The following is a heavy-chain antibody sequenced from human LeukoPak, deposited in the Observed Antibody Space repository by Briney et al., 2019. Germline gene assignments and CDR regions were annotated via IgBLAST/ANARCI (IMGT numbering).Heavy chain of an antibody. J-gene: IGHJ3*02. Sequence: GGSLRLSCAASGFTFSNYYMNWIRQAPGKGLEWLSYISRSGSTIYYVDSVKGRFTISRDNAKNSLYLQMNSLRAEDTAMYYCARGWDYGGDRRDSCDIWGQGTMLTVSS. CDR1: GFTFSNYY. CDR3: ARGWDYGGDRRDSCDI. CDR2: ISRSGSTI. D-gene: IGHD4-23*01. V-gene: IGHV3-11*01.